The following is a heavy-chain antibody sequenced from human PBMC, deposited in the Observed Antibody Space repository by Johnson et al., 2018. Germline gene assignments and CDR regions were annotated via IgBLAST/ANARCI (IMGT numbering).Heavy chain of an antibody. Sequence: VQLVESGGGVVRPGGSLRLSCAASGFTFSSSWMSWVRRAPGKGLEWVANIKQDGSDKYYVDSVKGRVSISRDNAKNSRFLKMNSLSADDTAVYYCVKGGGAFDIWGQGTMVTVSS. CDR1: GFTFSSSW. CDR2: IKQDGSDK. J-gene: IGHJ3*02. CDR3: VKGGGAFDI. V-gene: IGHV3-7*01.